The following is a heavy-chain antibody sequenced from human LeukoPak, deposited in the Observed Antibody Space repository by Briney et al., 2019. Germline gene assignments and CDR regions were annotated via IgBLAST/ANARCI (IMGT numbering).Heavy chain of an antibody. Sequence: SQTLSLTCTVSGGSISSGDYYWSWIRQPPGKGLGWIGYIYYSGSTYYNPSLKSRVTISVDTSKNKFSLKLSSVTAADTAVYYCARAQDGDYYYYYYMDVWGKGTTVTVSS. J-gene: IGHJ6*03. D-gene: IGHD4-17*01. CDR2: IYYSGST. V-gene: IGHV4-30-4*08. CDR3: ARAQDGDYYYYYYMDV. CDR1: GGSISSGDYY.